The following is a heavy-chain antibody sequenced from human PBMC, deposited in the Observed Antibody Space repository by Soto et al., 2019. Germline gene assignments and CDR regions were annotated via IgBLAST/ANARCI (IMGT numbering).Heavy chain of an antibody. CDR2: ISAYNGNT. Sequence: ASVKVSCKASGYTFTSYGISWVRQAPGQGLEWMGWISAYNGNTNYAQKLQGRVTMTTDTSTSTAYMELRSLRSDDTAVYYCARHGWKVPKDNAFGIWGQGTMVTVSS. CDR3: ARHGWKVPKDNAFGI. V-gene: IGHV1-18*04. CDR1: GYTFTSYG. J-gene: IGHJ3*02. D-gene: IGHD2-15*01.